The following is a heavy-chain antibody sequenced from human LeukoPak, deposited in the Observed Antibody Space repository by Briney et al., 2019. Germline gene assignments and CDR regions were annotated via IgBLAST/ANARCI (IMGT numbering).Heavy chain of an antibody. CDR3: VKRRSGSSSPFAS. Sequence: GGSLRLSCAASGFTFSTYPMSWLRQPPGKGLEWVSGISGSGESTYYAQSVKGRLTISRDNSKNMVFLQMASLRADDTAVYYCVKRRSGSSSPFASWGQGTLVTVS. CDR2: ISGSGEST. J-gene: IGHJ4*02. V-gene: IGHV3-23*01. CDR1: GFTFSTYP. D-gene: IGHD3-10*01.